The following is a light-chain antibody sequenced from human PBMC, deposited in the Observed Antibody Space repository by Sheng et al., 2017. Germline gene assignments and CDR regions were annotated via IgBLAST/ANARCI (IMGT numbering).Light chain of an antibody. V-gene: IGKV1-39*01. J-gene: IGKJ2*01. Sequence: DIQMAQSPSSLSASVGDRVTITCRSSQSISTYLNWYQQKPGKAPKLLIYAASSLQSGVPSRFSGSGSGTDFTLTISSLQPEDFAIYYCQQSFSTPHTFGRGPSWRSN. CDR2: AAS. CDR1: QSISTY. CDR3: QQSFSTPHT.